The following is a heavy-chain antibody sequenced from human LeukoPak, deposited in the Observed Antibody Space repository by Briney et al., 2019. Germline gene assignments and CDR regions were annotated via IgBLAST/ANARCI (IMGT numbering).Heavy chain of an antibody. CDR3: ARVAAHKLYYYYYYMDV. Sequence: SETLSLTCAVYGGSFSGYYWSWIRQPPGKGLEWIGSIYYSGSTYYNPSLKSRVTISVDTSKNQFSLKLSSVTAADTAVYYCARVAAHKLYYYYYYMDVWGKGTTVTISS. J-gene: IGHJ6*03. D-gene: IGHD1-1*01. CDR1: GGSFSGYY. V-gene: IGHV4-34*01. CDR2: IYYSGST.